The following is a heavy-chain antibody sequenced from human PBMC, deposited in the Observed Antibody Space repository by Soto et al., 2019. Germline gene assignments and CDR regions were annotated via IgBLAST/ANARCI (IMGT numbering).Heavy chain of an antibody. CDR3: AKDQLTMGHYYFSGMDV. Sequence: PGGSLRLSCAASGFTFSSYGMHWVRQAPGKGLEWVAVISYDGSNKYYADSVKGRFTISRDNSKNTLYLQMNSLRAEDTAVYYCAKDQLTMGHYYFSGMDVWGQGTTVTVPS. J-gene: IGHJ6*02. CDR1: GFTFSSYG. D-gene: IGHD3-10*01. CDR2: ISYDGSNK. V-gene: IGHV3-30*18.